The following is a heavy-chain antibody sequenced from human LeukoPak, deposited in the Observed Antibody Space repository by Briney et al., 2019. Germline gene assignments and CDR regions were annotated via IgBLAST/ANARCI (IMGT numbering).Heavy chain of an antibody. CDR1: GFTFSSYV. D-gene: IGHD6-13*01. CDR2: ISYDGSNK. V-gene: IGHV3-30*18. CDR3: AKDGALYSRGTFDY. Sequence: GGSLRLSCAASGFTFSSYVMHWVRQAPGKGLEWVAVISYDGSNKYYADSVKGRFTISRDNSKNTLYLQMNSLRAEDTAVYYCAKDGALYSRGTFDYWGQGTLVTVSS. J-gene: IGHJ4*02.